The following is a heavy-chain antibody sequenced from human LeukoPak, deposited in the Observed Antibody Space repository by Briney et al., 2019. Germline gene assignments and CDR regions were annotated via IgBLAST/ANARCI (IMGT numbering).Heavy chain of an antibody. J-gene: IGHJ4*02. D-gene: IGHD1-1*01. CDR1: GYSLSSRYS. CDR2: IYHRGST. CDR3: ARARNWNDGVYFDY. Sequence: SLTQSLTCAVSGYSLSSRYSWGWTRPPPGKGLDWIGSIYHRGSTYYNPSLKSRVTISVDTSKNQFSLKLSSVTAADTAVYYCARARNWNDGVYFDYWGQGTLVTVSS. V-gene: IGHV4-38-2*01.